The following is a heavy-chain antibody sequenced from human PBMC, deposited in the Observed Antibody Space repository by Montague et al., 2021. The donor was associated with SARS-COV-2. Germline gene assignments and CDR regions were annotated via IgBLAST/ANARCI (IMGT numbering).Heavy chain of an antibody. V-gene: IGHV4-59*01. Sequence: SETLSLTCTVSGGSISRYSWTWIRQPPGTGLEWIGYIYNSGSTNYNPYLTRRVTISVDTSKNQFSLKLSSVAAADTAVYYCARVGRGSRWYVVAIDIWGQGTMVTVSS. D-gene: IGHD6-13*01. CDR3: ARVGRGSRWYVVAIDI. CDR1: GGSISRYS. CDR2: IYNSGST. J-gene: IGHJ3*02.